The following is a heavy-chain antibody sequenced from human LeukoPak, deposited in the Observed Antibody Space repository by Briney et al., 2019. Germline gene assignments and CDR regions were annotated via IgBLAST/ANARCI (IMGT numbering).Heavy chain of an antibody. CDR1: GYNFINYG. CDR3: ARGPIPRGRGSGWYSSLDN. CDR2: ISAHNGNT. Sequence: ASVKVSCKASGYNFINYGIAWVRQAPGQGLEWMAWISAHNGNTNFAQNLQGRVTMTTDASTNTAYMELRSLTYDDTAMYYCARGPIPRGRGSGWYSSLDNWGQGTLVTVSS. J-gene: IGHJ4*02. V-gene: IGHV1-18*01. D-gene: IGHD6-19*01.